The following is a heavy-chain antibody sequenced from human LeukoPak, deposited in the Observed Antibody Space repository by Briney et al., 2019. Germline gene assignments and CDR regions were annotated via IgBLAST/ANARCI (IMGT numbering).Heavy chain of an antibody. Sequence: PGGSLRLSCTASGFTFGDYAMSWVRQAPGKGLEWVSAISGSGGSTYYADSVKGRFTISRDNSKNTLYLQMNSLRAEDTAVYYCAASQWELLPADYWGQGTLVTVSS. CDR2: ISGSGGST. CDR3: AASQWELLPADY. CDR1: GFTFGDYA. V-gene: IGHV3-23*01. J-gene: IGHJ4*02. D-gene: IGHD1-26*01.